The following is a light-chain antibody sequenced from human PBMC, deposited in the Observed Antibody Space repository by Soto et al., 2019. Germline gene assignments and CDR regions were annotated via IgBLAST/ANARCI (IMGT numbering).Light chain of an antibody. J-gene: IGKJ3*01. V-gene: IGKV3-15*01. Sequence: DIVMTQSPATLSVSPGERATLSCRASQSVSSNLAWYQQKPGQAPRLLVYGASTRATGIPARFSGSGSVTEFSLTLSSLQSEDVALDYCQQYNNWPSFTFGPGNKGDIK. CDR2: GAS. CDR3: QQYNNWPSFT. CDR1: QSVSSN.